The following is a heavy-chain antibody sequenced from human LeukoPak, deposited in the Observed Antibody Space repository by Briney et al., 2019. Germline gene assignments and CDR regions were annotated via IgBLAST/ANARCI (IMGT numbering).Heavy chain of an antibody. V-gene: IGHV4-34*01. CDR1: GGSFSGYY. CDR2: INHSGST. D-gene: IGHD4-23*01. CDR3: ARGDWVTRPGLDY. J-gene: IGHJ4*02. Sequence: PSETLSLTCAVYGGSFSGYYWSWIRQPPGKGLEWIGEINHSGSTNYNPSLKSRVTISVDTSENQFSLKLSSVTAADTAVYYCARGDWVTRPGLDYWGQGTLVTVSS.